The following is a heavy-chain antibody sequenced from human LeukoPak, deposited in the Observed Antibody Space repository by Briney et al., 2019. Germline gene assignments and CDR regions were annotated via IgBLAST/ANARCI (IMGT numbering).Heavy chain of an antibody. CDR1: GFTFKNYE. CDR2: ISGSGGST. D-gene: IGHD6-19*01. J-gene: IGHJ4*02. CDR3: AKDDGSGWPLFDY. Sequence: GGSLRLSCAASGFTFKNYEMNWVRQAPGKGLEWVSAISGSGGSTYYADSVKGRFTISRDNSKNTLYLQMNSLRAEDTAVYYCAKDDGSGWPLFDYWGQGTLVTVSS. V-gene: IGHV3-23*01.